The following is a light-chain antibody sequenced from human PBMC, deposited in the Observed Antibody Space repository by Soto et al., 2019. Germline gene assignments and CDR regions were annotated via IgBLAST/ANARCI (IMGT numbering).Light chain of an antibody. Sequence: EIVLTQSPGTLSLSPGERATLSCRASQSVSSSYLAWYQQKPGQAPRLLIYGASTRATDSPDRFSGSGSGTDFALTISRLEPEDCAVYYCQQYGSSPLYTFGQGTKREI. V-gene: IGKV3-20*01. J-gene: IGKJ2*01. CDR3: QQYGSSPLYT. CDR2: GAS. CDR1: QSVSSSY.